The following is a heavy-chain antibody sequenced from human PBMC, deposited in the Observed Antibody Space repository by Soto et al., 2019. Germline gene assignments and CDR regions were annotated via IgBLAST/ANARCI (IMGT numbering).Heavy chain of an antibody. CDR2: INPSGGST. J-gene: IGHJ6*02. CDR3: ARERLVTTLGQGAGFFYYYGMDV. CDR1: GYTFTSYY. Sequence: ASVKLSCKASGYTFTSYYMHWVRQAPGQGLEWIGIINPSGGSTSYAQKFQGRVTMTRDTSTSTVYMELSSLISEDTAVYYCARERLVTTLGQGAGFFYYYGMDVWGQGTAVTVSS. V-gene: IGHV1-46*03. D-gene: IGHD4-17*01.